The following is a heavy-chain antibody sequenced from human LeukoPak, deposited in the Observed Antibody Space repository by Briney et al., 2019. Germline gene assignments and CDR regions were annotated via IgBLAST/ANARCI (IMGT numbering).Heavy chain of an antibody. D-gene: IGHD5-24*01. Sequence: GESLKISCKGSGYSFSNYWIGWVRQMPGKGLEWMGIIYPGDSDTRYSPSFQGQVTISADKSISTAYLQWSSLKASDTAMYYCASWGMATVNAFDIWGQGTMVTVSS. CDR1: GYSFSNYW. J-gene: IGHJ3*02. CDR2: IYPGDSDT. V-gene: IGHV5-51*01. CDR3: ASWGMATVNAFDI.